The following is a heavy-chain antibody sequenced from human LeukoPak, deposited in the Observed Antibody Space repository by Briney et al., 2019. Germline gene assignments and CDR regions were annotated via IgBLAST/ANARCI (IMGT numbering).Heavy chain of an antibody. V-gene: IGHV1-2*02. D-gene: IGHD6-13*01. CDR1: GYTFTGYY. CDR2: ISPNSGGT. CDR3: ARLSGSSSWYYFDY. J-gene: IGHJ4*02. Sequence: ASVKVSCKASGYTFTGYYMHWVRQAPGQGLEWMGWISPNSGGTNYAQKFQGRVTMTRDTSISTAYMELSRLRSDDTAVYYCARLSGSSSWYYFDYWGQGTLVTVSS.